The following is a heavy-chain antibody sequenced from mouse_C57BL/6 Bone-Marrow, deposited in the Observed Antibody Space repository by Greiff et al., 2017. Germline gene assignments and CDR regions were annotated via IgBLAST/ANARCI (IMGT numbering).Heavy chain of an antibody. D-gene: IGHD1-1*01. CDR1: GYTFTSYW. V-gene: IGHV1-52*01. CDR3: ARGGTTVFDY. J-gene: IGHJ2*01. CDR2: IDPSDSET. Sequence: QVQLQQPGAELVRPGSSVKLSCKASGYTFTSYWMHWVKQRPIQGLEWIGNIDPSDSETHYNQKFKDKATLTVDKSSSTAYMQLSSLTSEDSSVYYCARGGTTVFDYWGQGTTLTVSS.